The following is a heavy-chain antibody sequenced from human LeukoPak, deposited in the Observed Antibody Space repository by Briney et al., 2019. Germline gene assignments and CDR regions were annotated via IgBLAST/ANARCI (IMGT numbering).Heavy chain of an antibody. CDR3: ARAESIAVAGTKYSAFDI. D-gene: IGHD6-19*01. V-gene: IGHV1-46*01. Sequence: ASVKVSCKASGDTFTSYYMHWVRQAPGQGLEWMGIINPSGGSTSYAQKFQGRVTMTRDTSTSTVYMELSSLRSEDTAVYYCARAESIAVAGTKYSAFDIWGQGTMVTVSS. J-gene: IGHJ3*02. CDR2: INPSGGST. CDR1: GDTFTSYY.